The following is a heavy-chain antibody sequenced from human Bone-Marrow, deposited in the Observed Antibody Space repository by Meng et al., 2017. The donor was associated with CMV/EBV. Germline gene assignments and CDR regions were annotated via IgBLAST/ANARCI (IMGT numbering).Heavy chain of an antibody. V-gene: IGHV1-69*05. CDR3: ALLGGVRGYSYQGGWYFDL. J-gene: IGHJ2*01. CDR1: GGTFSSYA. D-gene: IGHD5-18*01. Sequence: SVKVSCKASGGTFSSYAISWVRQAPGQGLEWMGGIIPIFGTANYAQKFQGRVTITTDESTSTAYMELSSLRSEDTAVYYCALLGGVRGYSYQGGWYFDLWGRGTLVTVSS. CDR2: IIPIFGTA.